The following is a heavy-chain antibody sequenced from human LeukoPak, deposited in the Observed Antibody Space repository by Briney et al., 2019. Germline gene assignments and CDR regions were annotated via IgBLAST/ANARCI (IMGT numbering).Heavy chain of an antibody. J-gene: IGHJ4*02. Sequence: GASVKVSCKASGYTFTSYGISWVRQAPGQGLEWMGWISAYNGNTNYAQKLQGRVTMTPDTSTSTAYMELRSLRSDDTAVYYCASYLRDATSLDYWGQGTLVTVSS. CDR2: ISAYNGNT. V-gene: IGHV1-18*01. D-gene: IGHD2-15*01. CDR1: GYTFTSYG. CDR3: ASYLRDATSLDY.